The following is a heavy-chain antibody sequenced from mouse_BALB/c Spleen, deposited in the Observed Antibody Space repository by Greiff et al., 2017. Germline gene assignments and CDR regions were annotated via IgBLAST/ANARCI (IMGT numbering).Heavy chain of an antibody. D-gene: IGHD2-10*02. V-gene: IGHV1-22*01. J-gene: IGHJ3*01. CDR2: INPNNGGT. Sequence: EVQRVESGPELVKPGASVKISCKTSGYTFTEYTMHWVKQSHGKSLEWIGCINPNNGGTSYNQKFKGKATLTVDKSSSTAYMELRSLTSEDSAVYYCARQYGNSWFAYWGQGTLVTVSA. CDR1: GYTFTEYT. CDR3: ARQYGNSWFAY.